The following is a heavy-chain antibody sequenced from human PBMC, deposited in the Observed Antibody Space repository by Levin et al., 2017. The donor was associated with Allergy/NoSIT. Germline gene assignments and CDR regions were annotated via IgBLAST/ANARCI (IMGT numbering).Heavy chain of an antibody. J-gene: IGHJ4*02. CDR3: ARADYGSGSYFLFDY. CDR1: GGSISSYY. Sequence: SETLSLTCTVSGGSISSYYWSWIRQPPGKGLEWIGYIYYSGSTNYNPSLKSRVTISVDTSKNQFSLKLSSVTAADTAVYYCARADYGSGSYFLFDYWGQGTLVTVSS. CDR2: IYYSGST. D-gene: IGHD3-10*01. V-gene: IGHV4-59*01.